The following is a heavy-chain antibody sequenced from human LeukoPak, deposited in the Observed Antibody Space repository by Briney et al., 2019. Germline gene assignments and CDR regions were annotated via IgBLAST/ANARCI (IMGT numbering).Heavy chain of an antibody. J-gene: IGHJ5*02. CDR3: AREAGYSSSWYPRLDP. CDR2: LDVEDDEP. D-gene: IGHD6-13*01. Sequence: ASVKVSCKVSGYRLSELSMHWVRQAPGKGLEWMGGLDVEDDEPIYAQKFQGRVIMTEDTSTDTAYMELRSLRSDDTAVYYCAREAGYSSSWYPRLDPWGQGTLVTVSS. CDR1: GYRLSELS. V-gene: IGHV1-24*01.